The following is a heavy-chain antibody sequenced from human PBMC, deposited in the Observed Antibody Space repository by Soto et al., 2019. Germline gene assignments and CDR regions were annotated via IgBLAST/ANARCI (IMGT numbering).Heavy chain of an antibody. J-gene: IGHJ4*02. CDR3: RVVVVITTESTDY. CDR2: FDPEDGET. D-gene: IGHD3-22*01. V-gene: IGHV1-24*01. Sequence: ASVKVSCKVSGYTLTELSMHWVRQAPGKGLEWMGGFDPEDGETIYAQKFQGRVTMTEDTSTDKAYMELRSLGSEETAVYYCRVVVVITTESTDYWGQGTLVTVSS. CDR1: GYTLTELS.